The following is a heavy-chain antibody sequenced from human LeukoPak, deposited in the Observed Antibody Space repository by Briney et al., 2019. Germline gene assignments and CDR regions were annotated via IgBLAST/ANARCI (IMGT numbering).Heavy chain of an antibody. J-gene: IGHJ6*02. V-gene: IGHV3-23*01. CDR3: AKGRGTYPLGYGMDV. CDR2: NSDGATST. CDR1: GFTFSNYA. Sequence: GGSLRLSCAASGFTFSNYAMTWFRQAPGKGLEWVSSNSDGATSTYYADSVKGRFTISRDNSKNTLYLQMNNLRAEDTAKYYCAKGRGTYPLGYGMDVWGQGTTVTVSS.